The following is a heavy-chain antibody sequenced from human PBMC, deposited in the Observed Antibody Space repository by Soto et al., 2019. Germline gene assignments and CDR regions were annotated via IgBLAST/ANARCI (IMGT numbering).Heavy chain of an antibody. CDR1: GFTFSSYG. CDR2: ISYDGSNK. Sequence: ESGGGVVQPGRSLRLSCAASGFTFSSYGMHWVRQAPGKGLEWVAVISYDGSNKYYADSVKGRFTISRDNSKNTLYLQMNSLRAEDTAVYYCAKGPLYDILTGYYWADYYGMDVWGQGTTVTVSS. J-gene: IGHJ6*02. V-gene: IGHV3-30*18. CDR3: AKGPLYDILTGYYWADYYGMDV. D-gene: IGHD3-9*01.